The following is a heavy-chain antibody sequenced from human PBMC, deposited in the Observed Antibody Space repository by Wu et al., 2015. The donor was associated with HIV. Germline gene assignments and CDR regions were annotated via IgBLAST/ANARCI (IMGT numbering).Heavy chain of an antibody. CDR3: ARSQVLEVAIAAAESLGAFDI. Sequence: QVQLVQSGAEVKKPGASVKVSCKASGYTFTGYYMHWVRQAPGQGLEWMGWINPNSGGTNYAQKFQGRVTMTRDTSISTAYMELSRLRSDDTAVYYCARSQVLEVAIAAAESLGAFDIWGQGTMVTVSS. J-gene: IGHJ3*02. D-gene: IGHD6-13*01. CDR1: GYTFTGYY. V-gene: IGHV1-2*02. CDR2: INPNSGGT.